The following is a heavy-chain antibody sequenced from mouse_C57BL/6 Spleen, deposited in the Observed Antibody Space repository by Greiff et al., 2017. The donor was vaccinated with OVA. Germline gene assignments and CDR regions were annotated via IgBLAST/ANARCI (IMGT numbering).Heavy chain of an antibody. CDR1: GYTFTSYW. J-gene: IGHJ3*01. CDR2: IDPSDSYT. V-gene: IGHV1-50*01. Sequence: VQLQQPGAELVKPGASVKLSCKASGYTFTSYWMQWVEQRPGQGLEWIGEIDPSDSYTNYNQKFKGKATLTVDTSSSTAYMQLSSLTSEDSAVYYCARIRDYYGSSSAWFAYWGQGTLVTVSA. CDR3: ARIRDYYGSSSAWFAY. D-gene: IGHD1-1*01.